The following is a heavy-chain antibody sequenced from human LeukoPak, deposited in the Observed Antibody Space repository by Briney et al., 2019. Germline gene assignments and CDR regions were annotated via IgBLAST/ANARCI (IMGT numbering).Heavy chain of an antibody. V-gene: IGHV4-38-2*02. CDR2: IYHSGST. CDR1: GYSISSGYY. D-gene: IGHD1-26*01. Sequence: SETLSLTCTVSGYSISSGYYWGWIRQPPGKGLEWIGSIYHSGSTYYNPSLKSRVTISVDTSKNQFSLKLSSVTAADTAVYYCAREYGMGDYYGMDVWGQGTTVTVSS. CDR3: AREYGMGDYYGMDV. J-gene: IGHJ6*02.